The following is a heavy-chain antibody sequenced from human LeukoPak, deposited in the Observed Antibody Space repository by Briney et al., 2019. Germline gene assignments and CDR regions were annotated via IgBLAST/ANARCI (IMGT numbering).Heavy chain of an antibody. D-gene: IGHD3-10*01. Sequence: GGSLRLSCAASGFTVSNNYMNWVRQAPGKGLEWVSVIYSGGSTSYADSVKGRFTISRDNSRNTVSLQMNTLRAEDTAVYYCAKDLKARHWFGEALHDAFDIWGQGTMVTVSS. CDR1: GFTVSNNY. J-gene: IGHJ3*02. V-gene: IGHV3-66*01. CDR2: IYSGGST. CDR3: AKDLKARHWFGEALHDAFDI.